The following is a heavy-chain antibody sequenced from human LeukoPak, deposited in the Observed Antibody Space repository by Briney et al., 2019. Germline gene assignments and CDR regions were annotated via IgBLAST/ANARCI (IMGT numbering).Heavy chain of an antibody. CDR3: ARSSIIGTPSYFDY. J-gene: IGHJ4*02. Sequence: GESLQISCKVSGYSFTTYWIGWVRQMPGKGLEWMGIIYPSDSDTRYSPSFQGQVTISADKSISTAYLQWSSLKASDTAMYYCARSSIIGTPSYFDYWGQGTLVTVSS. CDR2: IYPSDSDT. V-gene: IGHV5-51*01. CDR1: GYSFTTYW. D-gene: IGHD1-20*01.